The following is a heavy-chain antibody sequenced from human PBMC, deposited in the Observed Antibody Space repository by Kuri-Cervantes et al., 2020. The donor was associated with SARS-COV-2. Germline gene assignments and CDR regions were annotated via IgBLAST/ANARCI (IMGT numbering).Heavy chain of an antibody. CDR1: GFSFSSYG. CDR3: ASTVAFWSGYYDY. CDR2: IDPSDSYT. D-gene: IGHD3-3*01. Sequence: ETLSLTCAASGFSFSSYGMSWVRQMPGKGLEWMGRIDPSDSYTNYSPSFQGHVTISADKSISTAYLQWSSLKASDTAMYYCASTVAFWSGYYDYWGQGTLVTVSS. J-gene: IGHJ4*02. V-gene: IGHV5-10-1*01.